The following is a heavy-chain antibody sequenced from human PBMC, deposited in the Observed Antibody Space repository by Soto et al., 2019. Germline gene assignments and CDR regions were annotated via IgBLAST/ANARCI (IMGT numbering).Heavy chain of an antibody. V-gene: IGHV4-61*01. J-gene: IGHJ5*02. CDR3: ARADDYKSSLLDP. CDR1: GGSVTSDTYY. Sequence: PSETLSLTCIVSGGSVTSDTYYWSWIRQPPGKGLEWIGYISNSGRTNYNPSYKSRVTMSLDTSKNQFSLKLISVTAADTAVYYCARADDYKSSLLDPWGQGTLVTVSS. D-gene: IGHD4-4*01. CDR2: ISNSGRT.